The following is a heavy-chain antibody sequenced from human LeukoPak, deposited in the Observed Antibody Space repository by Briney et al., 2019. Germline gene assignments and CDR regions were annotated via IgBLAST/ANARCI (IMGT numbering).Heavy chain of an antibody. Sequence: SVKVSCKASGGTSSSYAISWVRQAPGQGLEWMGRIIPILGIANYAQKFQGRVTITADKSTSTAYMELSSLRSEDTAVYYCARDRWDCSGGSCRFDYWGQGTLVTVSS. CDR1: GGTSSSYA. D-gene: IGHD2-15*01. CDR2: IIPILGIA. J-gene: IGHJ4*02. V-gene: IGHV1-69*04. CDR3: ARDRWDCSGGSCRFDY.